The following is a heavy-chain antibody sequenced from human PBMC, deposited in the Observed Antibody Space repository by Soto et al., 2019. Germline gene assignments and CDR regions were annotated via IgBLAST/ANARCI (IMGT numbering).Heavy chain of an antibody. D-gene: IGHD6-13*01. Sequence: EVQLVESGGGLVQPGGSLRLSCVASEFTFSSYEMNWVRQAPGKGLEWVSYISSSGTTIYYTDSVKSRFTISRDNAKKSLYLQMNSLRAEDTAVYYCVRFGGAAAGPGDYWGQGTLVTVSS. CDR3: VRFGGAAAGPGDY. CDR1: EFTFSSYE. CDR2: ISSSGTTI. J-gene: IGHJ4*02. V-gene: IGHV3-48*03.